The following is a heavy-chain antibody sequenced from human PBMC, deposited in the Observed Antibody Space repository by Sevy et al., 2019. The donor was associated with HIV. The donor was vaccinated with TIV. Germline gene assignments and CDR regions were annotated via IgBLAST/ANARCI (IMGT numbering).Heavy chain of an antibody. CDR3: ARDGGNSVKWYPLY. CDR1: GFAFSTHA. CDR2: ISYEGTET. D-gene: IGHD2-2*01. Sequence: GGSLRLSCTASGFAFSTHAMHWVRQAPGKGLEWVAVISYEGTETFYAASVEGRFTISRYNSKNMLSLQINSLRPEDTAVYYCARDGGNSVKWYPLYWGHGTLVTVSS. V-gene: IGHV3-30-3*01. J-gene: IGHJ4*01.